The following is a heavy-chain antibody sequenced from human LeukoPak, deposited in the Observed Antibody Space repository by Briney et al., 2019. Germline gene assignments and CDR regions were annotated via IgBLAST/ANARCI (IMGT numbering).Heavy chain of an antibody. D-gene: IGHD1-26*01. Sequence: ASVKVSCKASGYTFTSYGISWVRQAPGQGLEWMGGIIPIFGTANYAQKFQGRVTITTDESTSTAYMELSSLRSEDTAVYYCARGEVRGNMDVWGKGTTVTVSS. CDR2: IIPIFGTA. V-gene: IGHV1-69*05. J-gene: IGHJ6*03. CDR1: GYTFTSYG. CDR3: ARGEVRGNMDV.